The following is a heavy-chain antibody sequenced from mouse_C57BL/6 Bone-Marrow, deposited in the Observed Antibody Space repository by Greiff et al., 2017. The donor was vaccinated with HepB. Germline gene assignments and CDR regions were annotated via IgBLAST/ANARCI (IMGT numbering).Heavy chain of an antibody. V-gene: IGHV14-4*01. CDR1: GFNITDDY. D-gene: IGHD2-5*01. Sequence: VQLQQSGAELVRPGASVKLSCTASGFNITDDYMHWVKQRPEQGLEWIGWIDPENGDTEYASKFQGKATITADTSSNTAYLQLSSLTSEDTAVYYCTTYSSHWYFDVWGTGTTVTVSS. CDR2: IDPENGDT. CDR3: TTYSSHWYFDV. J-gene: IGHJ1*03.